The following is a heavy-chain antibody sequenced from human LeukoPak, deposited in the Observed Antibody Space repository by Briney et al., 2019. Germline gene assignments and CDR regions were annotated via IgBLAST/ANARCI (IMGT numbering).Heavy chain of an antibody. V-gene: IGHV3-21*01. CDR1: GFTFSSYS. J-gene: IGHJ4*02. CDR2: ISSSSSYI. Sequence: GESLKISCAASGFTFSSYSMNWVRQTPGKGLEWVSSISSSSSYIYYADSVKGRFTVSRDNAKNSLYLQMNTLRADDTAVYYCARDTTRWFSPSDHWGQGTLVTVSS. CDR3: ARDTTRWFSPSDH. D-gene: IGHD2-15*01.